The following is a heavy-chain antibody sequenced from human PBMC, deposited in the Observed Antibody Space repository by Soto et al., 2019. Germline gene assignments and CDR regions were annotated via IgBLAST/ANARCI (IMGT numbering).Heavy chain of an antibody. D-gene: IGHD6-13*01. CDR1: GFTFSDYY. CDR3: TRGGGTAAPVDV. CDR2: INRSGSIK. Sequence: PGGSLRLSCAASGFTFSDYYMSWIRQAPGRGLEWISYINRSGSIKYYVDSVKGRFTISRDNAKNSLYLQMNSLRAEDTAIYYCTRGGGTAAPVDVWGRGTPVTVSS. V-gene: IGHV3-11*01. J-gene: IGHJ6*02.